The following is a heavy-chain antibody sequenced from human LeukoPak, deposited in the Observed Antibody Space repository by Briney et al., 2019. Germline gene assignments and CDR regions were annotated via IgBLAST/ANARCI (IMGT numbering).Heavy chain of an antibody. CDR1: GFSFSNYW. J-gene: IGHJ4*02. D-gene: IGHD6-25*01. CDR3: AQRGQDY. V-gene: IGHV3-74*01. Sequence: GGSLRLSCAASGFSFSNYWMHWVRQAPGKGLLWVSQINPDGSITKYADSVKGRFTISRDNAENTLYLQMNSLRAEDTAIYYCAQRGQDYWGQGTLVTVSS. CDR2: INPDGSIT.